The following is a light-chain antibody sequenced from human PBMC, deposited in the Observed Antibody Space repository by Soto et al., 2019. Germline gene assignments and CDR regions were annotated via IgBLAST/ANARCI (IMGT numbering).Light chain of an antibody. J-gene: IGKJ1*01. CDR3: QQYNSYSPWT. CDR1: QSISSW. V-gene: IGKV1-5*01. Sequence: DIQMTQSPSTLSASVGDRVTITCRASQSISSWLAWYQQKPGKAPKFLIYDASSLESGVPSRFSGSGSGTEFTLTISSLQPDDFATYCCQQYNSYSPWTFGQGTKVEIK. CDR2: DAS.